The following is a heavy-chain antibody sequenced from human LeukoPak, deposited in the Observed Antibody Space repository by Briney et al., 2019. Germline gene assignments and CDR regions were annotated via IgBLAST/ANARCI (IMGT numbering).Heavy chain of an antibody. CDR1: GFTFSSYA. J-gene: IGHJ4*02. D-gene: IGHD3-22*01. CDR3: AKDPTMIVVVIPDY. V-gene: IGHV3-23*01. Sequence: GGSLRLSCAASGFTFSSYAMSWVRQAPGKGLEWVSVISGSGGSTYYADSVKGRFPISRDNSKNTLYLQMNSLRAEDTAVYYCAKDPTMIVVVIPDYWGQGTLVTVSS. CDR2: ISGSGGST.